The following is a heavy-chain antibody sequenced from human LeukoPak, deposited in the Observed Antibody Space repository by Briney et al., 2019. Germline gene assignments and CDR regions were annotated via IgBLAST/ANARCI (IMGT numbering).Heavy chain of an antibody. J-gene: IGHJ6*02. D-gene: IGHD3-10*01. CDR3: ARDRVGGALWFRELFTHYYGMDV. CDR2: TYYRSKWYN. V-gene: IGHV6-1*01. Sequence: SQTLSLTCAISGDSVSSNSAAWNWIRQSPSRGLEWLGRTYYRSKWYNDYAVSVKSRITINPDTSKNQFSLQLNSVTPEDTAVYYCARDRVGGALWFRELFTHYYGMDVWGQGTTVTVSS. CDR1: GDSVSSNSAA.